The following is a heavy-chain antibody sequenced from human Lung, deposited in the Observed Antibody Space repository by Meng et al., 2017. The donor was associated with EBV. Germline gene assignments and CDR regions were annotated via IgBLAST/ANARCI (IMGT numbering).Heavy chain of an antibody. D-gene: IGHD1-26*01. J-gene: IGHJ4*02. Sequence: QVQLVQLWAEVKKPGASVKVSCKASGYTFTGYYMHWVRQAPGQGLEWMGRINAYNGDTNYAQTLQGRVTMTTDTSTSTAYMELRSLRSDDTAVYYCARVEVGITSGDYWGQGTLVTVPS. CDR1: GYTFTGYY. CDR2: INAYNGDT. CDR3: ARVEVGITSGDY. V-gene: IGHV1-18*04.